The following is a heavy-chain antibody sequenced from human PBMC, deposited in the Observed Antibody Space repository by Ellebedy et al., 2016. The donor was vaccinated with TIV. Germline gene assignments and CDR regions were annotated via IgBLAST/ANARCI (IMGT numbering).Heavy chain of an antibody. CDR1: GDTFNTYA. J-gene: IGHJ4*02. CDR3: ARGSPHSKDYDTSGYPYFFDF. Sequence: ASVKVSXXVSGDTFNTYAINWVRQAPGQGLEWMGGIIPLFGTPNDAQKFQGRVTITADESTSTAFMELSRLRSDDTAVYYCARGSPHSKDYDTSGYPYFFDFWGQGTLVTVSS. CDR2: IIPLFGTP. D-gene: IGHD3-22*01. V-gene: IGHV1-69*13.